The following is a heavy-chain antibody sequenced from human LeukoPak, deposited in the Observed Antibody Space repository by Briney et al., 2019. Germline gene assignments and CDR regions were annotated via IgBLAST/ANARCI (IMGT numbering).Heavy chain of an antibody. V-gene: IGHV1-69*04. CDR1: GGTFSSYA. D-gene: IGHD2-2*01. Sequence: ASVKVSCKASGGTFSSYAISWVRQAPGQGREWMGRIIPIFGIANYAQKFQGRVTITADKSTSTAYMELSSLRSEDTAVYYCAREKGDIVVVPAARSWFDPWGQGTLVTVSS. CDR2: IIPIFGIA. J-gene: IGHJ5*02. CDR3: AREKGDIVVVPAARSWFDP.